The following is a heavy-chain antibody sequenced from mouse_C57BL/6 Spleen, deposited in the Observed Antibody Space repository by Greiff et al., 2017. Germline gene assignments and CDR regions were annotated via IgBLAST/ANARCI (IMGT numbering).Heavy chain of an antibody. CDR1: GYSITSGYY. CDR2: ISYDGSN. CDR3: ARRDYLDY. D-gene: IGHD1-1*02. J-gene: IGHJ2*01. V-gene: IGHV3-6*01. Sequence: ESGPGLVKPSQSLSLTCSVTGYSITSGYYWNWIRQFPGNKLEWMGYISYDGSNNYNPSLKNRISITRDTSKNQFFLKLNSVTTEDTATYYCARRDYLDYWGQGTTLTVSS.